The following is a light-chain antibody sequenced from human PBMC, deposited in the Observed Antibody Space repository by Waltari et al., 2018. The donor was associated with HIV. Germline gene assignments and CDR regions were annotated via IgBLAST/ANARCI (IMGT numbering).Light chain of an antibody. V-gene: IGLV3-25*03. CDR3: QSGHNSDSI. CDR1: ALHRHF. J-gene: IGLJ2*01. CDR2: KDT. Sequence: SYELTQAPPVSVSPGHTAKITCPGDALHRHFVFWCQQPSGPAPRMMVFKDTERPTCVPARLSSSTSGSSSTFTISGVQAEDEADYYSQSGHNSDSIFGGGTKLTVL.